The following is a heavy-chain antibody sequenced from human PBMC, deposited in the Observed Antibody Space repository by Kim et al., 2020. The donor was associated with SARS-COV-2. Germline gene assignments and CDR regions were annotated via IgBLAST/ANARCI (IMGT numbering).Heavy chain of an antibody. CDR2: IGTAGDT. CDR1: GFTFSSYD. J-gene: IGHJ6*02. D-gene: IGHD5-12*01. Sequence: GGSLRLSCAASGFTFSSYDMHWVRQATGKGLEWVSAIGTAGDTYYPGSVKGRFTISRENAKNSLYLQMNSLRAGDTAVYYCARDRAWGGFYYYGMDVWGQGTTVTVSS. CDR3: ARDRAWGGFYYYGMDV. V-gene: IGHV3-13*01.